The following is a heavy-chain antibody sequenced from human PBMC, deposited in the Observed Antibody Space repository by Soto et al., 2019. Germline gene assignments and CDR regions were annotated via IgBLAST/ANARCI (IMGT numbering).Heavy chain of an antibody. CDR2: INAGNGNT. Sequence: ASVKVSCKASGYTFTSYAMHWVRQAPGQRLEWMGWINAGNGNTKYSQKFQGRVTITRDTSASTAYMELSSLRSEDTAVYYCARVNIVATTWDYWGQGTLVTVSS. CDR1: GYTFTSYA. D-gene: IGHD5-12*01. CDR3: ARVNIVATTWDY. V-gene: IGHV1-3*01. J-gene: IGHJ4*02.